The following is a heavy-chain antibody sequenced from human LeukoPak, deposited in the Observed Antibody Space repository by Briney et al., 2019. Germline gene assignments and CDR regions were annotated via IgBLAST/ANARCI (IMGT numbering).Heavy chain of an antibody. CDR3: AIQLWNRRGY. CDR1: GGSFSGYY. D-gene: IGHD5-18*01. CDR2: INHSGST. V-gene: IGHV4-34*01. J-gene: IGHJ4*02. Sequence: SETLSLTCAVYGGSFSGYYWSWIRQPPGKGLEWIGEINHSGSTNYNPSLKSRVTISVDTSKNQFSLKLSSVTAADTAVYYCAIQLWNRRGYWGQGTLVTVSS.